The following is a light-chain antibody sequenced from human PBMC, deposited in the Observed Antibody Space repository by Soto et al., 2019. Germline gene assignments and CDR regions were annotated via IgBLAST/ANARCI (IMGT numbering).Light chain of an antibody. CDR1: QSVSSSY. Sequence: EMVLTQSPGTLSLSPGERATLSCRASQSVSSSYLAWYQQKPGQAPRLLINGASSRATGIPDRISGSKSGTDFTITISRMEPEDFAVYYCQQYGSSPPVTFGGGNKVEIK. CDR2: GAS. J-gene: IGKJ4*01. CDR3: QQYGSSPPVT. V-gene: IGKV3-20*01.